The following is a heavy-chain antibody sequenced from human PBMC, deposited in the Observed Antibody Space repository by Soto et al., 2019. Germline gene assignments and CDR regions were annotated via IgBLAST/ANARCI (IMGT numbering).Heavy chain of an antibody. Sequence: PGGSLRLSCAASGFSFSSYAMTWVRQAPGKGLEWVSSMSGTSGSTYYADSVKSRITISRDNSKNTLYLQMNSLRAEDTAVYYYAKGYNWYVPGAFDIWGQGTMVTVSS. J-gene: IGHJ3*02. D-gene: IGHD1-20*01. CDR3: AKGYNWYVPGAFDI. CDR1: GFSFSSYA. CDR2: MSGTSGST. V-gene: IGHV3-23*01.